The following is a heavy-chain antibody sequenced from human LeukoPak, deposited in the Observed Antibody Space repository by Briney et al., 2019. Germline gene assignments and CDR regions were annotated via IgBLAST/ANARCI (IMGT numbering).Heavy chain of an antibody. CDR2: IYYSGST. V-gene: IGHV4-39*07. J-gene: IGHJ6*02. Sequence: PSETLSLTCTVSGGSISSSSYYWGWIRQPPGKGLEWIGSIYYSGSTYYNPSLKSRVTISVDTSKNQFSLKLSSVTAADTAVYYCARDRVVPAARVYYYGMDVWGQGTTVTVSS. CDR1: GGSISSSSYY. D-gene: IGHD2-2*01. CDR3: ARDRVVPAARVYYYGMDV.